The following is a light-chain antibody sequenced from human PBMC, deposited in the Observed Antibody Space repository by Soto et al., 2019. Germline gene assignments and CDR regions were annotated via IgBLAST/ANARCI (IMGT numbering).Light chain of an antibody. Sequence: EIVLTQSPATVSLSPGERATLSCRASQSVSRHLAWYQQKPGQAPRLLIYDISNRDAGIPARFSGIGSGTDFTLTSSSLEPEYCAVYYCQQRSNWPRNTVGQGTKLEIK. V-gene: IGKV3-11*01. CDR3: QQRSNWPRNT. J-gene: IGKJ2*01. CDR2: DIS. CDR1: QSVSRH.